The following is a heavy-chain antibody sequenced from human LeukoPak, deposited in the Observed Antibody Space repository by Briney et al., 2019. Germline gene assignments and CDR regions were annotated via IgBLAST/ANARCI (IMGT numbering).Heavy chain of an antibody. CDR1: GFTFSDHY. J-gene: IGHJ4*02. D-gene: IGHD6-13*01. CDR3: ARDPGYGSNWYWSY. Sequence: WGSLRLSCAASGFTFSDHYMTWIRQAPGKGLEWVSYISDSGYTIHYADSVRGRFTISRDNAKNSLFLQMNSLRAEDTAVYYCARDPGYGSNWYWSYWGQGTLVTVSS. CDR2: ISDSGYTI. V-gene: IGHV3-11*01.